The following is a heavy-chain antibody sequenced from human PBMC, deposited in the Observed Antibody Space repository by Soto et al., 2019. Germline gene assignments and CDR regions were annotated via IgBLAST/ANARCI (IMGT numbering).Heavy chain of an antibody. V-gene: IGHV5-51*01. Sequence: PGESLKISCQGSGYSFANYWIDWVRQMPGKGLEWVGVIYPGDSDTRYSPSFRGQVTISADKSISHVYLQWSSLKASDTAMYYCARNRRRQYYYGMDVWGQGTTVTVSS. CDR2: IYPGDSDT. CDR1: GYSFANYW. D-gene: IGHD3-10*01. CDR3: ARNRRRQYYYGMDV. J-gene: IGHJ6*02.